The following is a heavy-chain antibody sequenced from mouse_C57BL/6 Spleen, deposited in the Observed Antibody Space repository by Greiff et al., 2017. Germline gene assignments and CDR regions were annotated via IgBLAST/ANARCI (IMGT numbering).Heavy chain of an antibody. CDR1: GYTFTSYW. Sequence: QVQLQQPGAELVRPGTSVKLSCKASGYTFTSYWMHWVTQRPGQGLEWIGVIDPSDSYTNYNQKFKGKATLTVDTSSSTAYMQLSSLTSEDSAVYYCARYYGSSYDCWGQGTTLTVSS. CDR3: ARYYGSSYDC. D-gene: IGHD1-1*01. J-gene: IGHJ2*01. CDR2: IDPSDSYT. V-gene: IGHV1-59*01.